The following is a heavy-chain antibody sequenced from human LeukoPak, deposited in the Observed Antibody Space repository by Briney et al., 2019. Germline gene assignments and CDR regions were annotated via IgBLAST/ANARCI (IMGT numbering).Heavy chain of an antibody. Sequence: GGSLRLSCAASGFTVSSNYMSWVRQAPGKGLEWVSTISASGGSTYYADSVKGRFTISRDNSKNTLYLQINSLRAEDTALYYCARELDSGYSSSRFDPWGQGTLVTVSS. CDR3: ARELDSGYSSSRFDP. J-gene: IGHJ5*02. D-gene: IGHD6-6*01. CDR1: GFTVSSNY. CDR2: ISASGGST. V-gene: IGHV3-23*01.